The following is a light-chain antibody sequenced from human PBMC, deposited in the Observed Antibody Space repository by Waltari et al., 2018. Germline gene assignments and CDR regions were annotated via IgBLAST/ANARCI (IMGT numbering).Light chain of an antibody. V-gene: IGKV2-28*01. J-gene: IGKJ2*01. Sequence: IVMTQSPLSLPVTPGEPASIPCRASQSPLHRNGYNYLDCYLQKPGQSPQLLIYLATTRASGVPDRFSGDASGTQFTLRISRVEAEDVGVYYCMQARQTPYTFGQGTKLEIK. CDR3: MQARQTPYT. CDR2: LAT. CDR1: QSPLHRNGYNY.